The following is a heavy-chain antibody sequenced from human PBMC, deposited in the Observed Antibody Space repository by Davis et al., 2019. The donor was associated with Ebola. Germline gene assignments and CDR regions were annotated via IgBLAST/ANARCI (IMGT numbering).Heavy chain of an antibody. J-gene: IGHJ6*04. Sequence: GGSLRLSCTDSVITFSSYAMTWVRQAPGKGLEWVSAISGSGGSTYYADSVKGRFTISRDNSKKTLYLQMNSLRAEDTAVYYWAKSGLSFGVVKYHYGMDVWGKGTTVTVSS. CDR1: VITFSSYA. D-gene: IGHD3-3*01. CDR2: ISGSGGST. V-gene: IGHV3-23*01. CDR3: AKSGLSFGVVKYHYGMDV.